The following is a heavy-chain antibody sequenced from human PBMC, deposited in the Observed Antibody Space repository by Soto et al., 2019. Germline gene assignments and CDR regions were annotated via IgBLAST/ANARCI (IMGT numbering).Heavy chain of an antibody. CDR3: TNSGWSFDY. Sequence: EVQLVESGGGLVQPGGSLRLSCAASGFTVSSNYMSWVRQAPGKGLEWVSIIYSGGTTYYADSVKGRFTISRDNPKNTLYLQMNSLRAEDTAVYYCTNSGWSFDYWGQGTLVTVSS. CDR2: IYSGGTT. D-gene: IGHD6-19*01. V-gene: IGHV3-66*01. CDR1: GFTVSSNY. J-gene: IGHJ4*02.